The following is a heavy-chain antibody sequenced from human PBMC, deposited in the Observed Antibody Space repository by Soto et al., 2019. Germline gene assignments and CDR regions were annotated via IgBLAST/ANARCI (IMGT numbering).Heavy chain of an antibody. V-gene: IGHV5-51*01. CDR3: AASIFYYGMDV. CDR2: IYPGDSDT. CDR1: GYTFTNYW. J-gene: IGHJ6*02. Sequence: GESLKISCKGSGYTFTNYWIGWVRQMPGKGLEWMGIIYPGDSDTKYNPSFQGQVTISADKSITTTYLQWSSLKASDTAISYCAASIFYYGMDVWGQGTTVTVS.